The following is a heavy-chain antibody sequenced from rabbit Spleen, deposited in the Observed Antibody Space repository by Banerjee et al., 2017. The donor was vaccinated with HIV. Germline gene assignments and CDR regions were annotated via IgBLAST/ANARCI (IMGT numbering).Heavy chain of an antibody. CDR2: IDPIFSAA. CDR1: GFTISTYG. CDR3: VRDAGASLYGYVDLNF. J-gene: IGHJ4*01. D-gene: IGHD6-1*01. Sequence: QEQLVESGGGLVKPEGSLKLSCTASGFTISTYGVSWVRQAPGKGLEWIGYIDPIFSAAYYANWVNGRFSISRENTQNTVSLQLDSLTAADTATYFCVRDAGASLYGYVDLNFWGPGTLVTVS. V-gene: IGHV1S47*01.